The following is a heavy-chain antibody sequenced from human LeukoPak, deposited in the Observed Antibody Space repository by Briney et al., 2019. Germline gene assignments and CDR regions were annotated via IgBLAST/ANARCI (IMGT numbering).Heavy chain of an antibody. J-gene: IGHJ5*02. CDR3: ARDVATISNWFDP. V-gene: IGHV1-18*04. Sequence: GASVKVSCKTSGYTFTGYYIHWVRQAPGQGLEWMGWISAYNGNTNYAQKFQGRVTITADKSTSTAYMELSSLRAEDTAVYYCARDVATISNWFDPWGQGTLVTVSS. CDR2: ISAYNGNT. D-gene: IGHD5-24*01. CDR1: GYTFTGYY.